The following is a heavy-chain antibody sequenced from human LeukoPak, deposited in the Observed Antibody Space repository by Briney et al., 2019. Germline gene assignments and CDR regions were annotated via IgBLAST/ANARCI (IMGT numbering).Heavy chain of an antibody. CDR3: AREILGGFNPGAY. Sequence: SETLSLTCTVSLDSTTSNFWSWVRQPPGKGLEWIGEIHRSGSPNYNPSLQRRVTISIDRSRNQIALELSSVTAADTAVYYCAREILGGFNPGAYWGQGTLVTVSS. J-gene: IGHJ4*02. CDR1: LDSTTSNF. CDR2: IHRSGSP. V-gene: IGHV4-4*02. D-gene: IGHD1-14*01.